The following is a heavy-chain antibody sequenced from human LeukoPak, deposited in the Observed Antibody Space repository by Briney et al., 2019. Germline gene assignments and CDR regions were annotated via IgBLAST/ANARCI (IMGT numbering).Heavy chain of an antibody. J-gene: IGHJ5*02. CDR1: GFTLTSYT. D-gene: IGHD3-9*01. Sequence: GGSLRLSCVASGFTLTSYTMSWARQAPGKGLEWVAKMKEDGSEIYYADSVKGRFTICRDNAKNSLCLQMSSLTVDDTAVYYCARGGARYLDSWGQGTLVTVSS. CDR3: ARGGARYLDS. V-gene: IGHV3-7*01. CDR2: MKEDGSEI.